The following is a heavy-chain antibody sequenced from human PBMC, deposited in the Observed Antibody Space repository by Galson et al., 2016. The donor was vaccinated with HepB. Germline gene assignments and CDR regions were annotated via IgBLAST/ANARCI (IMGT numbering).Heavy chain of an antibody. CDR3: AKGGLYYVSGSYGSADY. CDR1: GFTFSRYG. CDR2: ISYDGSNK. D-gene: IGHD3-10*01. J-gene: IGHJ4*02. Sequence: SLRLSCAASGFTFSRYGMHWVRQGPGKGLEWVADISYDGSNKYYADSVKGRFPISRDNSKNTLYLQMNSLGAEDTAFYFCAKGGLYYVSGSYGSADYWGQGTLVTVSS. V-gene: IGHV3-30*18.